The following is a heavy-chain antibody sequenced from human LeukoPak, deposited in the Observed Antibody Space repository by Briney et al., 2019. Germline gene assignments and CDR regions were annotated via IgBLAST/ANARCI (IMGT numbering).Heavy chain of an antibody. CDR1: GGSISSYY. Sequence: SETLSLTCTVSGGSISSYYWSWIRQPPGKGLEWIGYIYYSGSTNYNPPLKSRVTISVDTSKNQFSLKLSSVTAADTAVYYCARVPDYGDYRYYFDYWGQGTLVTVSS. J-gene: IGHJ4*02. V-gene: IGHV4-59*01. D-gene: IGHD4-17*01. CDR3: ARVPDYGDYRYYFDY. CDR2: IYYSGST.